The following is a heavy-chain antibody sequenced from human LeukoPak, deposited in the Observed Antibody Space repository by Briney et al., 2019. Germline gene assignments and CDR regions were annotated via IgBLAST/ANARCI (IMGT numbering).Heavy chain of an antibody. V-gene: IGHV4-34*01. D-gene: IGHD1-1*01. CDR1: GGSFSGYY. CDR2: INHSGST. Sequence: SETLSLTCAVYGGSFSGYYWSWIRQPPGKGLEWIGEINHSGSTNYNPSLKSRVAISVDTSENQFSLKLSSVTAADTAVYYCARDWQADYYYYMDVWGKGTTVTVSS. J-gene: IGHJ6*03. CDR3: ARDWQADYYYYMDV.